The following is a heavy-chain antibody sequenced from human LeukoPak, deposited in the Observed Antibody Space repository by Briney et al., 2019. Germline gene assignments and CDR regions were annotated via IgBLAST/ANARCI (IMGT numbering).Heavy chain of an antibody. Sequence: PETLSLTCAVYGGSFSGYYWSWIRQPPGKGLEWIGEINHSGSTNYNPSLKSRVTISVDTSKNQFSLKRTSVTAADTAVYYCATRGRCRSTSCFLCDYSSGMDVGGQGTTVTVSS. D-gene: IGHD2-2*01. CDR1: GGSFSGYY. J-gene: IGHJ6*02. V-gene: IGHV4-34*01. CDR3: ATRGRCRSTSCFLCDYSSGMDV. CDR2: INHSGST.